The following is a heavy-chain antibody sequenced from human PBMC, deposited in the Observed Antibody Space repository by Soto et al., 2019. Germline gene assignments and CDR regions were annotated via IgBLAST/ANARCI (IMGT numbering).Heavy chain of an antibody. Sequence: SETLSLTCTVSGGSISSSSYYWGWIRQPPGKGLEWIGSIYYSGSTYYNPSLKSRVTISVDTSKNQFSLKLSSVTAADTAVYYCARHLSDSSGYRVVWFDPWGQGTLVTVSS. CDR2: IYYSGST. CDR3: ARHLSDSSGYRVVWFDP. J-gene: IGHJ5*02. V-gene: IGHV4-39*01. CDR1: GGSISSSSYY. D-gene: IGHD3-22*01.